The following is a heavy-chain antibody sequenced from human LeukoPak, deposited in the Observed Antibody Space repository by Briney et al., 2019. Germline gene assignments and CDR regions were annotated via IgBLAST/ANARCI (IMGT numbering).Heavy chain of an antibody. CDR2: IIPIFGTA. CDR1: GGTFSSYA. D-gene: IGHD3-3*01. J-gene: IGHJ6*03. CDR3: ASVVLRFLEWDYYYMDV. V-gene: IGHV1-69*05. Sequence: SVKVSCKASGGTFSSYAISWVRQAPGQGLEWMGGIIPIFGTANYAQKFQGRVTITTDESTSTAYMELSSLRSEDTAVYYCASVVLRFLEWDYYYMDVWGKGTTVTVSS.